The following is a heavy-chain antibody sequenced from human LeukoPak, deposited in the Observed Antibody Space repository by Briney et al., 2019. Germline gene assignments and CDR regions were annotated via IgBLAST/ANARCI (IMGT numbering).Heavy chain of an antibody. V-gene: IGHV4-61*02. D-gene: IGHD1-26*01. CDR3: AGQVGYFDY. CDR2: ISTSGST. CDR1: GGSVSSGRYF. Sequence: SQTLSLTCTVSGGSVSSGRYFWCWIRQPVGKGLEWIGRISTSGSTNYNPSLKSRVTISRDTSKNQFSLKLSTVTAADTAVYYCAGQVGYFDYWGQGTLVTVSS. J-gene: IGHJ4*02.